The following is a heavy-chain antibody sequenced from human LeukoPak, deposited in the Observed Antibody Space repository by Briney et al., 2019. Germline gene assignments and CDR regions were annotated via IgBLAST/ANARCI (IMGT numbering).Heavy chain of an antibody. CDR1: GFTFDDYG. D-gene: IGHD3-10*01. CDR2: INWNCGST. Sequence: GGSLRLSYAASGFTFDDYGMSWVRQAPGKGLEWVSGINWNCGSTGYADSVKGRFTIPRDNAKNSLYLQMNSLRAEDTALYHCARFIREYYYGSGSYNYMDVWGKGTTVTISS. J-gene: IGHJ6*03. CDR3: ARFIREYYYGSGSYNYMDV. V-gene: IGHV3-20*01.